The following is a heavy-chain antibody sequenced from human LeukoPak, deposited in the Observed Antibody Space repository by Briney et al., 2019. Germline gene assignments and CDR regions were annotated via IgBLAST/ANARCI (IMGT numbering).Heavy chain of an antibody. J-gene: IGHJ4*02. CDR2: IYPADFTT. D-gene: IGHD1-1*01. Sequence: GESLKISCKVSGYRFTSEWIGWVRQTPDKGLEWMGVIYPADFTTIYSPTFEGQVPISADRSLNTAYLQWTSLKASDTAMYYCARRPTGPPTFDYWGQGTLVTVCS. V-gene: IGHV5-51*01. CDR3: ARRPTGPPTFDY. CDR1: GYRFTSEW.